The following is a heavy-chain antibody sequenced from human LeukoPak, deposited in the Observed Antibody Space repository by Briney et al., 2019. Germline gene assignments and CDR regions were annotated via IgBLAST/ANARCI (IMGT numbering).Heavy chain of an antibody. Sequence: PSETLSLTCTVSNYSISRGFYWGWIRQSPGKGLEWIGSIYHTGRTYYNPSLKSRVTISLDTSKDQFSLKLSSVTAADTAVYYCARDPMTGWSTHFDYWGQGTLVTVSS. V-gene: IGHV4-38-2*02. CDR1: NYSISRGFY. CDR3: ARDPMTGWSTHFDY. CDR2: IYHTGRT. J-gene: IGHJ4*02. D-gene: IGHD2-15*01.